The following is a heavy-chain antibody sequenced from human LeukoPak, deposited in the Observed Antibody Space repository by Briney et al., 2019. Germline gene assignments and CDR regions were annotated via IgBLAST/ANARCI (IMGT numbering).Heavy chain of an antibody. J-gene: IGHJ4*02. V-gene: IGHV3-21*01. CDR1: GFTFSSYS. CDR2: ISSSSSYI. D-gene: IGHD3-22*01. CDR3: AREFNYYDSSGYYVYFDY. Sequence: GGSLRLSCAASGFTFSSYSMNWVRQAPGKGLEWVSSISSSSSYIYYADSVKGRFTISRDNAKNSLYLQMNSLRAEDTAVYYCAREFNYYDSSGYYVYFDYWDQGTLVTVSS.